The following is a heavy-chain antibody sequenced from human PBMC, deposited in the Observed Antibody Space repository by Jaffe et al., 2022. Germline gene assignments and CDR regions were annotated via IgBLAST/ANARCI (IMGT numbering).Heavy chain of an antibody. V-gene: IGHV4-61*02. CDR2: IYTSGST. Sequence: QVQLQESGPGLVKPSQTLSLTCTVSGGSISSGSYYWSWIRQPAGKGLEWIGRIYTSGSTNYNPSLKSRVTISVDTSKNQFSLKLSSVTAADTAVYYCARDSSGGWLVPPYYMDVWGKGTTVTVSS. CDR3: ARDSSGGWLVPPYYMDV. CDR1: GGSISSGSYY. D-gene: IGHD6-19*01. J-gene: IGHJ6*03.